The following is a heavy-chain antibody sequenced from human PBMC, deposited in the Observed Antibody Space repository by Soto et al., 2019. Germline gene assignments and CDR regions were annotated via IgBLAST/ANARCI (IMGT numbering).Heavy chain of an antibody. V-gene: IGHV1-18*01. J-gene: IGHJ5*02. CDR1: GYTFTSYG. Sequence: ASVKVSCKASGYTFTSYGISWVRQAPGQGLEWMGWISAYNGNTNYAQKLQGRVTMTTDTSTSTAYMELRSLRSDDTAVYYCARAIAAAEANWFDPWGQGTLVTVSS. CDR3: ARAIAAAEANWFDP. D-gene: IGHD6-13*01. CDR2: ISAYNGNT.